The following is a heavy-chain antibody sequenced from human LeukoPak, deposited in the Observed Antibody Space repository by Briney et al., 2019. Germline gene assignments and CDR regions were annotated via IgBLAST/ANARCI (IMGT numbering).Heavy chain of an antibody. CDR3: ARGFRSDLNWFDP. CDR2: IYHSGST. CDR1: GGSISSGGYS. D-gene: IGHD2-15*01. J-gene: IGHJ5*02. Sequence: KTSETLSLTCAVSGGSISSGGYSWSWIRQPPGKGLEWIGYIYHSGSTYYNPSLKSRVTISVDRSKNQFSLKLSSVTAADTAVYYCARGFRSDLNWFDPWGQGTLVTVSS. V-gene: IGHV4-30-2*01.